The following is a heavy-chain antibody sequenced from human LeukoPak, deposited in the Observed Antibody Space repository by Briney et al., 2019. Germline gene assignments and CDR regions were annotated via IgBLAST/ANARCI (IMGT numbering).Heavy chain of an antibody. CDR2: IYYSGST. CDR3: ARMARGYVWGSYRYASQFDY. V-gene: IGHV4-39*01. CDR1: GGSISSSSYY. D-gene: IGHD3-16*02. J-gene: IGHJ4*02. Sequence: PSESLSLTCTVSGGSISSSSYYWGWIRQPPGKGLEWIGSIYYSGSTYYNPSLKSRVTISVDTSKNQFSLKLSSVTAADTAVYYCARMARGYVWGSYRYASQFDYWGQGTLVTVSS.